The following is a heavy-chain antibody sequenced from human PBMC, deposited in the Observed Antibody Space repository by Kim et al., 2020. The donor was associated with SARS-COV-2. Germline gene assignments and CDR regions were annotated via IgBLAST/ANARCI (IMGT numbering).Heavy chain of an antibody. J-gene: IGHJ6*02. CDR1: GGSVSSGSYY. V-gene: IGHV4-61*01. D-gene: IGHD2-15*01. CDR2: LYYSGST. CDR3: GRDRRAARYGMDV. Sequence: SETLSLTCTVSGGSVSSGSYYWSWIRQPPGKGLEWIGYLYYSGSTNYNPSLKSRVTISVDTTKNQFSLKLSSVTAAATAVYYCGRDRRAARYGMDVWGQG.